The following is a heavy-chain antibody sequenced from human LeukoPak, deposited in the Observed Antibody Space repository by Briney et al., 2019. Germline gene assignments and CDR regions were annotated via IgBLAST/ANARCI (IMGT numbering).Heavy chain of an antibody. V-gene: IGHV3-23*01. Sequence: ETLSLTCAVYGGSFSGYYWSWIRQPPGKGLEWVSAISGSGGSTYYADSVKGRFTISRDNSKNTLYLQMNSLRAEDTAVYYCANGLDIVVVPAAQTLDAFDIWGQGTMVTVSS. CDR2: ISGSGGST. CDR1: GGSFSGYY. D-gene: IGHD2-2*03. J-gene: IGHJ3*02. CDR3: ANGLDIVVVPAAQTLDAFDI.